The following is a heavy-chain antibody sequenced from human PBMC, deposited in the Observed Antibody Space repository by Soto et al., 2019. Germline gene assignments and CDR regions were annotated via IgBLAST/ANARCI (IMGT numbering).Heavy chain of an antibody. D-gene: IGHD3-3*01. Sequence: SETLSLTCTVSGGSISSGGYYGSWLRQPPGKGMEGRGDIDYSGSTDYNPSLKSRVTISVDTSKNQFSLKLSSVTAADTAVYYCARDGRYYDFWSGYYNFWGYYGMDVWGQGTTVTVSS. CDR1: GGSISSGGYY. V-gene: IGHV4-30-4*01. CDR2: IDYSGST. J-gene: IGHJ6*02. CDR3: ARDGRYYDFWSGYYNFWGYYGMDV.